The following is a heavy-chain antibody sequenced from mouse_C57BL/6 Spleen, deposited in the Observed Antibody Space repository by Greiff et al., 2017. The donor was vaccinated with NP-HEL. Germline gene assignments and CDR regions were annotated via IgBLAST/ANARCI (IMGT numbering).Heavy chain of an antibody. Sequence: QVQLQQPGAELVKPGASVKMSCKASGYTFTSYWITWVKQRPGQGLEWIGDIYPGSGSTNYNEKFKSKATLTVDTASSTAYMQLSSLTSEDSAVYYCARGDYWYFDVWGTGTTVTVSS. J-gene: IGHJ1*03. CDR3: ARGDYWYFDV. CDR1: GYTFTSYW. V-gene: IGHV1-55*01. CDR2: IYPGSGST.